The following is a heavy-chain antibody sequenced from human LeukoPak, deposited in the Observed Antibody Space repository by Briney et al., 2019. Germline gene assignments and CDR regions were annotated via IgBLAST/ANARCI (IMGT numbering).Heavy chain of an antibody. V-gene: IGHV3-23*01. J-gene: IGHJ3*02. CDR3: AKDRDGYCSSTGCFYDAFDI. CDR1: GFTFSSYA. D-gene: IGHD2-2*01. CDR2: MSASGRGT. Sequence: SGGSLRLSCAASGFTFSSYAMSWVRQAPGKGLYWVSVMSASGRGTYYADSEKGRFTISRDNSKNTLYLQMNSLRAEDTAVYYCAKDRDGYCSSTGCFYDAFDIWGQGTMVTVSS.